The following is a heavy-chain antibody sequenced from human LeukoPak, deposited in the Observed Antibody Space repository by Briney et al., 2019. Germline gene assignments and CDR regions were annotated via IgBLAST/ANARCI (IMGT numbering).Heavy chain of an antibody. Sequence: GGSLRLSCAASGFTFSSYGMHWVRQAPGKGLEWVAVIWYDGSNKYYADSVKGRFTISRDNSKNTLYLQMNSLRAEDTAVYYCARAPYYYGSGYAFDIWGQGTMVTVSS. J-gene: IGHJ3*02. V-gene: IGHV3-33*01. CDR1: GFTFSSYG. D-gene: IGHD3-10*01. CDR2: IWYDGSNK. CDR3: ARAPYYYGSGYAFDI.